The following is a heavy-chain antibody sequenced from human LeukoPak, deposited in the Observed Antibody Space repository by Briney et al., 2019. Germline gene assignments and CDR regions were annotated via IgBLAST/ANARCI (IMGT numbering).Heavy chain of an antibody. CDR3: ARDHISSSSGWFDP. Sequence: GGSLRLSCASSGFTFSSYGMHWVRQAPGKGLEWVAVIWYDGSNKYYADSVKGRFTISRDNSKNTLYLQINSLRAEDTAVYYCARDHISSSSGWFDPWGQGTLVTVSS. CDR2: IWYDGSNK. CDR1: GFTFSSYG. D-gene: IGHD6-6*01. J-gene: IGHJ5*02. V-gene: IGHV3-33*01.